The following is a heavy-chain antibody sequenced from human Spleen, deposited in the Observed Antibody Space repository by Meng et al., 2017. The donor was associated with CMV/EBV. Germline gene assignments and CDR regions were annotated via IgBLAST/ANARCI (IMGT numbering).Heavy chain of an antibody. V-gene: IGHV4-39*01. J-gene: IGHJ4*02. CDR2: IYYSGST. Sequence: GSISSSSYYWGWIRQPPGKGLGWIGSIYYSGSTYYNPSLKSRVTISVDTSKNQFSLKLSSVTAADTAVYYCARQVWIQLWLLYYFDYWGQGTLVTVSS. CDR3: ARQVWIQLWLLYYFDY. CDR1: GSISSSSYY. D-gene: IGHD5-18*01.